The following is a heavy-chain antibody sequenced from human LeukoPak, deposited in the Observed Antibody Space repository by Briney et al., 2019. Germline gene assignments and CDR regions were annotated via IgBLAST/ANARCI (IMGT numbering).Heavy chain of an antibody. J-gene: IGHJ6*03. D-gene: IGHD3-10*01. Sequence: GGSLRLSCAASGFTFSTYALSWVRQAPGKGLEWVSLISGTGYQTDYADSVKGRFTISRDNSKNTLYLQMNSLRAEDTAVYYCARDRRVQGLINYHYMDVWGKGTTVTVSS. CDR1: GFTFSTYA. CDR3: ARDRRVQGLINYHYMDV. CDR2: ISGTGYQT. V-gene: IGHV3-23*01.